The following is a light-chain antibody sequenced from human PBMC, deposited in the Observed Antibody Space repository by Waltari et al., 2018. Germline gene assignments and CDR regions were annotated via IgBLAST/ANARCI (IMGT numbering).Light chain of an antibody. J-gene: IGLJ2*01. CDR2: EVI. V-gene: IGLV2-8*01. Sequence: QSALTQPPSAPGSPGPSVPLPRPGTTHYGGCYNTVPWYQQHPGKAPQPMIYEVIKRPSGVPDRFSGSKSGSTASLTVSGLQAEDEADYYCSSYAGSNNLVFGGGTKLTVL. CDR1: THYGGCYNT. CDR3: SSYAGSNNLV.